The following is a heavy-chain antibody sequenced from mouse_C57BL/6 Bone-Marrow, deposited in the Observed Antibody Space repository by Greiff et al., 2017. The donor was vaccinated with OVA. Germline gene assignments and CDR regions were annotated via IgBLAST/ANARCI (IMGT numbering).Heavy chain of an antibody. CDR2: INPSSGYT. V-gene: IGHV1-4*01. Sequence: VKLVESGAELARPGASVKMSCKASGYTFTSYTMHWVKQRPGQGLEWIGYINPSSGYTKYNQKFKNKATLTADKSSSTAYMRLSSLTSEDSAVYYCAKEDGNWFAYWGQGTLVTVSA. CDR1: GYTFTSYT. D-gene: IGHD2-1*01. J-gene: IGHJ3*01. CDR3: AKEDGNWFAY.